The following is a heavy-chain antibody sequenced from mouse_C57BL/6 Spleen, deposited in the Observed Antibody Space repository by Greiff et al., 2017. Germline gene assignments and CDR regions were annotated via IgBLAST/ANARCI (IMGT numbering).Heavy chain of an antibody. J-gene: IGHJ4*01. Sequence: VKLMESGAELMKPGASVKLSCKATGYTFTGYWIEWVKQRPGHGLEWIGEILPGSGSTNYNEKFKGKATFTADTSSNTAYMQLSTLTTEESAIYFCARSWAPRAMDYCGQGASVSASS. CDR3: ARSWAPRAMDY. V-gene: IGHV1-9*01. CDR1: GYTFTGYW. CDR2: ILPGSGST.